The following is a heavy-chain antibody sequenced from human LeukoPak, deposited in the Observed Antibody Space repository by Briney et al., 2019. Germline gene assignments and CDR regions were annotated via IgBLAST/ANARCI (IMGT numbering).Heavy chain of an antibody. V-gene: IGHV3-20*01. CDR1: GFTFDDYG. D-gene: IGHD2-15*01. Sequence: GGSLRLSCAASGFTFDDYGMSWVRQAPGKGLEWVSGINWNGGSTGYADSVKGRFTISRDNAKNSLYLQMNSLRAEDTALYHCARRGDCSGGSCYHPPDYWGQGTLVTVSS. CDR2: INWNGGST. J-gene: IGHJ4*02. CDR3: ARRGDCSGGSCYHPPDY.